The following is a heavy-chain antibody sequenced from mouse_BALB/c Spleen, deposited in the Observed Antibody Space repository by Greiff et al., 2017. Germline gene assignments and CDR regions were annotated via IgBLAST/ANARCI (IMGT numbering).Heavy chain of an antibody. CDR2: IWSGGST. Sequence: VKLQESGPGLVQPSQSLSITCTVSGFSLTSYGVHWVRQSPGKGLEWLGVIWSGGSTDYNAAFISRLSISKDNSKSQVFFKMNSLQADDTAIYYCARKGDGYYFAWFAYWGQGTLVTVSA. J-gene: IGHJ3*01. CDR1: GFSLTSYG. V-gene: IGHV2-4-1*01. CDR3: ARKGDGYYFAWFAY. D-gene: IGHD2-3*01.